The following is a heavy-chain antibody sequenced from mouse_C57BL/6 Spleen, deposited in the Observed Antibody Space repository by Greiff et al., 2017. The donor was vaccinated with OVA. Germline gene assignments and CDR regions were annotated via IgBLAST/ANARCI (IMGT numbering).Heavy chain of an antibody. CDR2: IDPEDGDT. CDR3: TRDYSNYDAY. J-gene: IGHJ3*01. D-gene: IGHD2-5*01. CDR1: GFNIKDYY. V-gene: IGHV14-1*01. Sequence: EVQLQQSGAELVRPGASVKLSCTASGFNIKDYYMHWVKQRPEQGLEWIGRIDPEDGDTDYAPKFQGKATMTADTSSNTAYLQLSSLTSEDTAVYYCTRDYSNYDAYWGQGTLVTVSA.